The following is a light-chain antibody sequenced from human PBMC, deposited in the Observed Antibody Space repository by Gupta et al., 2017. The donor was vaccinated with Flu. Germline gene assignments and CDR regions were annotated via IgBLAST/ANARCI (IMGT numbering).Light chain of an antibody. CDR3: QQSYIIPFS. V-gene: IGKV1-39*01. Sequence: IHMTPSPSSLSASVGDRVTITCRASENINIYLNWYHQRPGKAPKLLIYAASSLQSGVPSRFSGSGSGRDFTLTVSSLQPEDFGTYSCQQSYIIPFSFGQGTRVEIK. CDR2: AAS. J-gene: IGKJ3*01. CDR1: ENINIY.